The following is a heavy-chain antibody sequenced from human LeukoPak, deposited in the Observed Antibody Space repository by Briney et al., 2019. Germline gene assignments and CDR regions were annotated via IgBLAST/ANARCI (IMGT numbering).Heavy chain of an antibody. V-gene: IGHV1-69*13. Sequence: SVKVSCKASGGTFGSYAIGWVRQAPGQGLEWMGGIIPIFGTANYAQKFQGRVTITADESTSTAYMELSSLRSEDTAVYYCARDPAIYYYYYGMDVWGQGTTVTVSS. CDR1: GGTFGSYA. D-gene: IGHD2-2*01. J-gene: IGHJ6*02. CDR2: IIPIFGTA. CDR3: ARDPAIYYYYYGMDV.